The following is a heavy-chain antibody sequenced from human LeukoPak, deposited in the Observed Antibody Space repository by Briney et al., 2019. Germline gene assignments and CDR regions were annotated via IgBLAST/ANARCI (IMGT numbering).Heavy chain of an antibody. J-gene: IGHJ5*02. D-gene: IGHD2-2*01. CDR3: ARQRDSGYQPRRDWFDP. CDR1: GGSITTTSYF. Sequence: SETLSLTCTVSGGSITTTSYFWGWIRQPPGKGLEWIGSMYYSGSTYYNASLKSRVTISVDTSKNQFSLKLTSVTAADTAVYYCARQRDSGYQPRRDWFDPWGQGTLVTVSS. CDR2: MYYSGST. V-gene: IGHV4-39*01.